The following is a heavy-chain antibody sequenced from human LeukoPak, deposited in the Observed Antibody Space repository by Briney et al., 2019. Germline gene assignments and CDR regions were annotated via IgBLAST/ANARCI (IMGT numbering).Heavy chain of an antibody. D-gene: IGHD2-2*01. CDR2: ISSSSSYT. J-gene: IGHJ5*02. Sequence: GGSLRLSCAASGFTFSSYSMNWVRQAPGKGLEWVSSISSSSSYTYYADSVKGRFTISRDNAKNSLYLQMSSLRAEDTAVYYCARDSTRVYCSSTSCYRNWFDPWGQGTLVTVSS. CDR3: ARDSTRVYCSSTSCYRNWFDP. V-gene: IGHV3-21*01. CDR1: GFTFSSYS.